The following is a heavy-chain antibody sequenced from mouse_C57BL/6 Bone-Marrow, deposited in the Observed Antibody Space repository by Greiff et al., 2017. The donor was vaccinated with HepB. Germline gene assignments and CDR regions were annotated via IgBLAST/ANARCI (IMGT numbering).Heavy chain of an antibody. Sequence: EVKLMESGGGLVKPGGSLKLSCAASGFTFSSYAMSWVRQTPEKRLAWVATISDGGSYTYYPDNVKGRFTISRDNAKNNLYLQMSHLKSEDTAMYYCARDRLSLFAYWGQGTLVTVSA. J-gene: IGHJ3*01. CDR3: ARDRLSLFAY. V-gene: IGHV5-4*01. D-gene: IGHD6-1*01. CDR1: GFTFSSYA. CDR2: ISDGGSYT.